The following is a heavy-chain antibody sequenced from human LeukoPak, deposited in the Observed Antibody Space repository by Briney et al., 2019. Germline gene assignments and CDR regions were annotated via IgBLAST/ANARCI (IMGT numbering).Heavy chain of an antibody. CDR2: ISAYNGNT. J-gene: IGHJ4*02. D-gene: IGHD3-22*01. CDR3: ARDSLHRIYYDSSGYPIDY. Sequence: ASVKVSCKASGYTFTSYGISWVRQAPGQGLEWMGWISAYNGNTNCAQKLQGRVTMTTDTSTSTAYMELRSLRSDDTAVYYCARDSLHRIYYDSSGYPIDYWGQGTLVTVSS. V-gene: IGHV1-18*01. CDR1: GYTFTSYG.